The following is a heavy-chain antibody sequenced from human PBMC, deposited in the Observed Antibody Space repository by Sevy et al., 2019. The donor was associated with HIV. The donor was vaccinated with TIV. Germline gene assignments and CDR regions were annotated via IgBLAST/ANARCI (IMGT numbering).Heavy chain of an antibody. CDR3: AKMQGGSYNYYGMDV. V-gene: IGHV3-30*18. J-gene: IGHJ6*02. Sequence: GGSLRLSCAASGFIFSTYGIHWVRQAPGKGLEWVAVISYDGSEKYYADSVMGRFTISRDNSKNTLYLQMNSLRVEDTAIYYCAKMQGGSYNYYGMDVWGQGTTVIVSS. CDR2: ISYDGSEK. D-gene: IGHD1-26*01. CDR1: GFIFSTYG.